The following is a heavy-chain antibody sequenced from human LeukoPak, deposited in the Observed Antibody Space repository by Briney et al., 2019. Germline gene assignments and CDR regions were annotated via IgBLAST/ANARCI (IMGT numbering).Heavy chain of an antibody. J-gene: IGHJ4*02. CDR3: ARDPGVVAFHYFDF. D-gene: IGHD3-3*01. CDR2: IGGLGSST. CDR1: GFTFSSHA. Sequence: GGSLRLSCAASGFTFSSHAMAWGRQAPGKGLEWGSAIGGLGSSTYYGDSVKGRFTISRDNSKNTVYLQMDSLRVEDTAVYYCARDPGVVAFHYFDFWGQGTLITVSS. V-gene: IGHV3-23*01.